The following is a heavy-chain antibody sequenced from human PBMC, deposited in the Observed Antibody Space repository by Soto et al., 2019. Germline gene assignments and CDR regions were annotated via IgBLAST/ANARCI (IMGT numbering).Heavy chain of an antibody. V-gene: IGHV3-9*01. Sequence: EVQLVESGGGLIQPGRSLRLSCVASGFTFEDHAVHWVRQPPGKGLEWVSGISWIGGGIGYADSVKGRFTISRDNAKNSVYVQMRSLKPEDTAIYYCVKDMGATLIATGWGACDFWGQGTIVTVSS. CDR2: ISWIGGGI. J-gene: IGHJ3*01. D-gene: IGHD1-26*01. CDR3: VKDMGATLIATGWGACDF. CDR1: GFTFEDHA.